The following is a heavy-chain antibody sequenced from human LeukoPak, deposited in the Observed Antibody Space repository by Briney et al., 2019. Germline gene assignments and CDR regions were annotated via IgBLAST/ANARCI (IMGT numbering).Heavy chain of an antibody. CDR2: ISASGGYT. J-gene: IGHJ4*02. D-gene: IGHD1-26*01. CDR1: GFTFDDYA. CDR3: AKSEEQMSPPFDY. Sequence: GGSLRLSCAASGFTFDDYAMSWVRQAPGEGLEWVSGISASGGYTYYADSVRGRFTISRDNSKNTMYLQLNSLRADDTAVYHCAKSEEQMSPPFDYWGQGALVTVSS. V-gene: IGHV3-23*01.